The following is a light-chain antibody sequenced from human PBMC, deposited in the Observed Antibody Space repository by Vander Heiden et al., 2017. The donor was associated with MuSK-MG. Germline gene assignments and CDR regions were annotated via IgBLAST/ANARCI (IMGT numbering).Light chain of an antibody. CDR2: LGS. Sequence: DIVMTQSPLSLPVTPGKPASISCRSSQSLLHSNGYNYLDWYLQKPGQSPQPLIYLGSNRASGVPDRFSGSGSGTDFTLKISRVEAEDVGVYYCMQDLQTITFGQGTRLEIK. V-gene: IGKV2-28*01. J-gene: IGKJ5*01. CDR1: QSLLHSNGYNY. CDR3: MQDLQTIT.